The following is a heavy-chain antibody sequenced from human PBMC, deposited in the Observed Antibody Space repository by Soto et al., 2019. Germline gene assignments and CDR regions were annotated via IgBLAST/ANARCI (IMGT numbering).Heavy chain of an antibody. D-gene: IGHD4-17*01. CDR2: ISSSSSYI. CDR3: ARDHVGRSGDYDEENY. V-gene: IGHV3-21*01. J-gene: IGHJ4*02. CDR1: GFTFSSYS. Sequence: NPGGSLRLSCAASGFTFSSYSMNWVRQAPGKGLEWVSSISSSSSYIYYADSVKGRFTISRDNAKNSLYLQMNSLRAEDTAVYYCARDHVGRSGDYDEENYWGQGTLVTVSS.